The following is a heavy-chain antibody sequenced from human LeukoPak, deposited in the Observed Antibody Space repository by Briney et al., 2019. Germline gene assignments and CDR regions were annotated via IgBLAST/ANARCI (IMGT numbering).Heavy chain of an antibody. CDR3: ARGGPFLEWLLYYYFDY. D-gene: IGHD3-3*02. Sequence: GGSLRLSCAASGFTFSDYAMHWVRQAPGKGLEYVSVISSNGGSTYYADSVKGRFTISRDNSKNTLYLQMNSLRAEDTAVYYCARGGPFLEWLLYYYFDYWGQGTLVTVSS. CDR2: ISSNGGST. CDR1: GFTFSDYA. V-gene: IGHV3-64*02. J-gene: IGHJ4*02.